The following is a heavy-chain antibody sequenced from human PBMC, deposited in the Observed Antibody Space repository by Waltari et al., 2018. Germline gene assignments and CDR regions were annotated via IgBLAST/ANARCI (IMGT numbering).Heavy chain of an antibody. Sequence: QVHLQESGPGLVKPSETLSLTCEVSGYSISNGYYWAWVRQAPGKGLEGIGSIYHPDSTYYRSSLESRVTISMDSSKNQFFLRLSSVTAADTAVYYCARDPQTYYHDPLGHFYTAGMDVWGQGTTVTVSS. V-gene: IGHV4-38-2*02. D-gene: IGHD3-22*01. CDR3: ARDPQTYYHDPLGHFYTAGMDV. J-gene: IGHJ6*02. CDR1: GYSISNGYY. CDR2: IYHPDST.